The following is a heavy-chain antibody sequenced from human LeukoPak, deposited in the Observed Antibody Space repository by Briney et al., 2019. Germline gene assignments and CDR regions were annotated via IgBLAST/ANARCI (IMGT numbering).Heavy chain of an antibody. CDR2: TYYRSKWYN. Sequence: SQTLSLTCAVSGDSVSSNSAAWNWIRQSPSTGLEWLGSTYYRSKWYNDYAVSVKSRITINPDTSKNQFSLQLNSVTPEDTAVYYCARSLGYWYFDLWGQGTLVTVSS. CDR1: GDSVSSNSAA. V-gene: IGHV6-1*01. D-gene: IGHD3-16*01. CDR3: ARSLGYWYFDL. J-gene: IGHJ2*01.